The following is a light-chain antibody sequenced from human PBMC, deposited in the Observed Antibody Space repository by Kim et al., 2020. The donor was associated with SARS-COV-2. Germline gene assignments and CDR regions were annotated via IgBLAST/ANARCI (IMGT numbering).Light chain of an antibody. CDR1: SRDVGVYNY. CDR2: VFR. Sequence: GQTVTITCTGTSRDVGVYNYVSWYQQHPGKAPKLMIYVFRKRPSGVPYRFSGSKSSSTASLTFSGLQAEDEADYYCSSYACSNNLVFGGGTQLTVL. J-gene: IGLJ2*01. V-gene: IGLV2-8*01. CDR3: SSYACSNNLV.